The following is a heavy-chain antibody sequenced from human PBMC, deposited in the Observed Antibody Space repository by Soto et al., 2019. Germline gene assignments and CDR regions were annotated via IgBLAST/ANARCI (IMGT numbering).Heavy chain of an antibody. D-gene: IGHD3-10*01. CDR2: LKPDNGGT. Sequence: QVQLVQSVAEVKPPGASVKVSCKASGYSFTGHYMHWVRQVSGKRLEFLGWLKPDNGGTYYAPKFQGRVTFTRDTSTTTAYMELSGLHSDDTAVYYCARDLCPLGSGSPCPTYGMDLWGQGTTVAVSS. CDR1: GYSFTGHY. V-gene: IGHV1-2*02. J-gene: IGHJ6*02. CDR3: ARDLCPLGSGSPCPTYGMDL.